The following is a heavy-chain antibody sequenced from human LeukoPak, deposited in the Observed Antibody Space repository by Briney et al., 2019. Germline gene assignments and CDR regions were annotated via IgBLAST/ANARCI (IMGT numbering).Heavy chain of an antibody. CDR2: IYYSGST. D-gene: IGHD2-15*01. CDR1: GGSISSYY. J-gene: IGHJ4*02. CDR3: ARGVVAAPTNFDY. V-gene: IGHV4-59*01. Sequence: SETLSLTCTVSGGSISSYYWSWIRQPPGKGLEWIGHIYYSGSTNYNPSLKSRVTISVDTSKNHFSLKLSSMTAADTAVYCCARGVVAAPTNFDYWGQGTLVTVSS.